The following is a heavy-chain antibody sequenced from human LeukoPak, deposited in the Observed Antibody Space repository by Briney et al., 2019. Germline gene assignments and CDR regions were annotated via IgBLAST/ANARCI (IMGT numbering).Heavy chain of an antibody. CDR3: ARQSRFLEWLLTEEFDY. D-gene: IGHD3-3*01. CDR1: GYSFTSYW. CDR2: IYPGDSDT. V-gene: IGHV5-51*01. Sequence: GESLQISCKGSGYSFTSYWIGWVRQMPGKGLEWMGIIYPGDSDTRYSPSFQGQVTISADKSISTAYLQWSSLKASDTAMYYCARQSRFLEWLLTEEFDYWGQGTLVTVSS. J-gene: IGHJ4*02.